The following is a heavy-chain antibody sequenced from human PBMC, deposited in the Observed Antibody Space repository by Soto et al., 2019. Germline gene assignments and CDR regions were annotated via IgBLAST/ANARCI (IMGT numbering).Heavy chain of an antibody. CDR3: ARGGFAVNYDFWSGRRNNWFDP. CDR2: INPNSGGT. J-gene: IGHJ5*02. V-gene: IGHV1-2*04. D-gene: IGHD3-3*01. CDR1: GYTFTGYY. Sequence: ASVKVSCKASGYTFTGYYMHWVRQAPGQGLEWMGWINPNSGGTNYAQKFQGWVTMTRDTSISTAYMELRSLRSDDTAVYYCARGGFAVNYDFWSGRRNNWFDPWGQGTLVTVSS.